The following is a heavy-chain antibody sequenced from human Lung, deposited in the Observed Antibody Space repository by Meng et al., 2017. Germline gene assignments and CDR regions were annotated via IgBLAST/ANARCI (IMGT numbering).Heavy chain of an antibody. CDR1: GGSFSDYY. CDR2: INHSGST. J-gene: IGHJ4*02. D-gene: IGHD4-11*01. V-gene: IGHV4-34*01. Sequence: QLHLQQWGAGRFNPSETLSLPCVVSGGSFSDYYWSWIRQPPGKGLEWIGEINHSGSTNYNPSLESRATISVDTSQNNLSLKLSSVTAADSAVYYCARGPTTMAHDFDYWGQGTLVTVSS. CDR3: ARGPTTMAHDFDY.